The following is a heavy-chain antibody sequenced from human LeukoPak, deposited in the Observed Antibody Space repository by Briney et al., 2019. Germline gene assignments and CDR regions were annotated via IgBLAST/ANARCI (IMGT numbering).Heavy chain of an antibody. J-gene: IGHJ4*02. V-gene: IGHV4-59*08. D-gene: IGHD2-21*02. CDR1: GGSISSYY. CDR3: ARGHSSVVTAIPYYFDF. CDR2: IYYSGST. Sequence: PSETLSLTCTVSGGSISSYYWSWIRQPPGKGLEWIGYIYYSGSTNYNPSLKSRVTISVDTSKNQFSLKLSSVTAADMAVYYCARGHSSVVTAIPYYFDFWGQGTLVTVSS.